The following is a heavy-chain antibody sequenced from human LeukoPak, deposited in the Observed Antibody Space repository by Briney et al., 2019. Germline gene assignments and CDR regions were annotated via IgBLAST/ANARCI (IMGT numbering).Heavy chain of an antibody. CDR2: ISGSGGST. J-gene: IGHJ3*02. Sequence: GGSLRLSCAASGFTFSSYATSWVRQAPGKGLEWVSAISGSGGSTYYADSVKGRFTISRDNSKNTLYLQMNSLRAEDTAVYYCAKDYYDSSGYYDGDAFDIWGQGTMVTVSS. V-gene: IGHV3-23*01. CDR3: AKDYYDSSGYYDGDAFDI. CDR1: GFTFSSYA. D-gene: IGHD3-22*01.